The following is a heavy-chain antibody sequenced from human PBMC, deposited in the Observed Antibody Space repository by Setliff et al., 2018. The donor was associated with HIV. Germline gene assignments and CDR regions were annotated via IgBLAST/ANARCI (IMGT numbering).Heavy chain of an antibody. CDR1: GGSISTGDYY. J-gene: IGHJ5*02. CDR2: IFYSGTV. Sequence: PSETLSLTCTVSGGSISTGDYYWAWIRHYPGKGLEWIGYIFYSGTVYYNPSLKSLVTISVDTSKNKFSLKLSSVTAADTALYFCSRGTYYKGLDPWGQGTLVTVSS. D-gene: IGHD3-10*01. V-gene: IGHV4-31*01. CDR3: SRGTYYKGLDP.